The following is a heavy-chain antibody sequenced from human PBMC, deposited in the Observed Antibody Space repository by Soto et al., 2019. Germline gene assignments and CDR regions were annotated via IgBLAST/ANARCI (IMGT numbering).Heavy chain of an antibody. CDR3: ARESGGATATLDYYYFYMDV. D-gene: IGHD5-12*01. CDR1: GDTFTGYY. J-gene: IGHJ6*03. Sequence: QVPLVQSGAEVKKPGASVTVSCRASGDTFTGYYMHWVRQAPGQGLAWMGWINPNSGVTKYAQKFQGWVTMTRDTSIRTVYMQLSRLRSDDTAVYYCARESGGATATLDYYYFYMDVWGTGTTVTVSS. CDR2: INPNSGVT. V-gene: IGHV1-2*04.